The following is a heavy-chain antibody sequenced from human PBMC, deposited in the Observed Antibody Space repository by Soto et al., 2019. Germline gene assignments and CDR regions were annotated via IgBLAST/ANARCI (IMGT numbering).Heavy chain of an antibody. Sequence: AGGSLRLSCAASGFTFSSYGMHWVRQAPGKGLEWVSAISGSGGSTYYADSVKGRFTISRDNSKNTLYLQMNSLRAEDTAVYYCALIRGTGRGSYYASARPDAFDIWGQGTMVTVSS. CDR2: ISGSGGST. D-gene: IGHD1-26*01. CDR3: ALIRGTGRGSYYASARPDAFDI. CDR1: GFTFSSYG. V-gene: IGHV3-23*01. J-gene: IGHJ3*02.